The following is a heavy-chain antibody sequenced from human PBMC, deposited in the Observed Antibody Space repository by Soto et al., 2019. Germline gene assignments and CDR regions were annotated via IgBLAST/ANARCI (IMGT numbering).Heavy chain of an antibody. J-gene: IGHJ4*02. CDR3: ARTYSGTYPPTYYFDS. CDR2: IYPGDSDA. V-gene: IGHV5-51*01. D-gene: IGHD5-12*01. CDR1: GYSFTKYW. Sequence: EVHLAQSGAEVKKPGESLKISCQGSGYSFTKYWIGWVRQMPGKGLEWMGMIYPGDSDARYSPSFQGQGIISADKSINTAYLQWSSLRASDTAIYYCARTYSGTYPPTYYFDSWGQGTPVTVSS.